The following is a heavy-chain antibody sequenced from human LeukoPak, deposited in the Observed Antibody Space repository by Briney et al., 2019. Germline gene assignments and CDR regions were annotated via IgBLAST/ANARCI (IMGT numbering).Heavy chain of an antibody. V-gene: IGHV1-69*05. CDR2: VIPILGTT. J-gene: IGHJ4*02. D-gene: IGHD1-26*01. CDR3: ARDDGSATMGFDS. CDR1: GTTFSRSA. Sequence: SVKVSCKASGTTFSRSAISWVRQAPGRGLEWMGGVIPILGTTNYIQKCQDRVSITTDDSTSTAYMEVTSLKSVDTAVYYCARDDGSATMGFDSWGQGTLVIVSS.